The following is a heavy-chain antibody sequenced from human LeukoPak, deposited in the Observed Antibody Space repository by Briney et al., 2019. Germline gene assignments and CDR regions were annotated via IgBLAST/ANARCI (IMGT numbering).Heavy chain of an antibody. CDR1: GFTFSSYW. CDR3: ARWRATHPDLDFDY. J-gene: IGHJ4*02. Sequence: GGSLRLSCAASGFTFSSYWVHWVRQAPGKGLVWVSRINSDGSSTSYADSVKGRFTNSRDNAKNTLYLQMNSLRAEDTAVYYCARWRATHPDLDFDYWGQGTLVTVSS. D-gene: IGHD2-15*01. V-gene: IGHV3-74*01. CDR2: INSDGSST.